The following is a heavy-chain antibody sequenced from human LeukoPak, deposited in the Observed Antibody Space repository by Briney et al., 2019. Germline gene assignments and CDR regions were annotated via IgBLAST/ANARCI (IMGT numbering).Heavy chain of an antibody. CDR2: IYYSGST. Sequence: SETLSLTCTVSGGSISSSSYYWGWIRQPPGKGLEWIGSIYYSGSTYYNPSLKSRVTISVDTSKNQFSLKLSSVTAADTAVYYCARDLKDVWGSYRYQNWFDPWGQGTLVTVSS. J-gene: IGHJ5*02. CDR1: GGSISSSSYY. D-gene: IGHD3-16*02. V-gene: IGHV4-39*07. CDR3: ARDLKDVWGSYRYQNWFDP.